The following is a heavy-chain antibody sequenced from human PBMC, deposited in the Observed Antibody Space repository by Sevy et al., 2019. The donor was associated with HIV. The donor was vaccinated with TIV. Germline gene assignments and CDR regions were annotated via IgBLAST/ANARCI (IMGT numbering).Heavy chain of an antibody. CDR1: GGSFSGYY. D-gene: IGHD2-2*01. V-gene: IGHV4-34*01. J-gene: IGHJ3*02. Sequence: SETLSLTCAVYGGSFSGYYWSWFRQPPGKGLEWIGEINHSGGTNYNPSLKSRVTISIGTSKNQFSLKLSSVTAADTAVYYCARHCSSTSCSHSFDISGQGTVVTVSS. CDR3: ARHCSSTSCSHSFDI. CDR2: INHSGGT.